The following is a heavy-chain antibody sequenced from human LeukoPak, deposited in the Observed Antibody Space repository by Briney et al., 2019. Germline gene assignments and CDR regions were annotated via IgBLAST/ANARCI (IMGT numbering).Heavy chain of an antibody. Sequence: ASVKVSCKASGYTFTSYYIHWVRQAPGQGLEWMGIINPSGGSTSYAQKFQGRVTMTRDTSTSTVYMELSSLRSEDTAVYYCAVVPAAMWGYYYYMDVWGKGTTVTVSS. V-gene: IGHV1-46*01. CDR3: AVVPAAMWGYYYYMDV. J-gene: IGHJ6*03. D-gene: IGHD2-2*01. CDR2: INPSGGST. CDR1: GYTFTSYY.